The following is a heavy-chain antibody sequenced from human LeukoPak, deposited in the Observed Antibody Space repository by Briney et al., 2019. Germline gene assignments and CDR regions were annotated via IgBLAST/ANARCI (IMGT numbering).Heavy chain of an antibody. V-gene: IGHV3-74*01. Sequence: GGYLRLSCAASGFTFSSYWMHWVRQAPGQGLVWVSRINSDGSSTSYADSVKGRFTISRDNAKNTLYLQMNSLRAEDTAVYYCARDLRYFDLFDYWGQGTLVTVSS. D-gene: IGHD3-9*01. J-gene: IGHJ4*02. CDR2: INSDGSST. CDR3: ARDLRYFDLFDY. CDR1: GFTFSSYW.